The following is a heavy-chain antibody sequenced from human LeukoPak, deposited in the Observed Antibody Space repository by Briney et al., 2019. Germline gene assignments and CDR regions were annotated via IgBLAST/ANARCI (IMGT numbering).Heavy chain of an antibody. Sequence: GGSLRLSCAACGFTVSSNYMSWVRQAPGKGLEWVSVIYSGGSTYYADSVKGRFTISRDNSKNTLYLQMNSLRAEDTAVYYCASLRSWTAFDIWGQGTMVTVSS. J-gene: IGHJ3*02. D-gene: IGHD1-1*01. CDR3: ASLRSWTAFDI. CDR2: IYSGGST. CDR1: GFTVSSNY. V-gene: IGHV3-66*01.